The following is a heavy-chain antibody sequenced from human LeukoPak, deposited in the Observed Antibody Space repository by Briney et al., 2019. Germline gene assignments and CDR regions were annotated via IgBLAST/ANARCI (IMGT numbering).Heavy chain of an antibody. J-gene: IGHJ4*02. CDR2: IYYSGST. CDR1: GGSISSYY. D-gene: IGHD3-9*01. Sequence: SETLSLTCTVSGGSISSYYWSWIRQPPGKGLEWIGYIYYSGSTNYNPSLKSRVTISVDTSKNQFSLKLSSVTAADTAVYYSARGSGCRPHFDYWGQGTLGTVSS. V-gene: IGHV4-59*01. CDR3: ARGSGCRPHFDY.